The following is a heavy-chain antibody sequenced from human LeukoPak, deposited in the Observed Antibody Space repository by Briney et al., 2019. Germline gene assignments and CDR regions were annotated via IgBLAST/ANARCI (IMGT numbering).Heavy chain of an antibody. D-gene: IGHD1-26*01. J-gene: IGHJ4*02. CDR2: ISGSGGGT. Sequence: GGSRRLSCAASGFTFSSIAMSWVRQAPDKGLEWGSTISGSGGGTYYADSVKGRFTISRDDSKNTLYLQMNSLRADDTAVYYCAKDLGRYRNNFFDYWGQGNLVTVSS. CDR3: AKDLGRYRNNFFDY. CDR1: GFTFSSIA. V-gene: IGHV3-23*01.